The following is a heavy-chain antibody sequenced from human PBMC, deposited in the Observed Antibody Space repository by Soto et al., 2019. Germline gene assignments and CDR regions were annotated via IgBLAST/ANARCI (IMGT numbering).Heavy chain of an antibody. D-gene: IGHD6-13*01. CDR3: ARADMGGSSWPFDY. CDR2: IYHSGST. Sequence: SETLSLTCAVSGVSISSSNWWSWVRQPPGKGLEWIGEIYHSGSTNYNPSLKSRATISVDKSKNQFSLKLSSVTAADTAVYYCARADMGGSSWPFDYWGQGTLVTVSS. J-gene: IGHJ4*02. CDR1: GVSISSSNW. V-gene: IGHV4-4*02.